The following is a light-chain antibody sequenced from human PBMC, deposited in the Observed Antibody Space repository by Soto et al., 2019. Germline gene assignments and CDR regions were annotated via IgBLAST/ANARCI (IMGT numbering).Light chain of an antibody. CDR3: SSYAGSNNLGV. CDR1: SREFCGYDY. Sequence: LTSPASLSRIPGAALALSCTGPSREFCGYDYVSWFQQQPCKAPKFVIYEVTKRPSGVSNRFSGSKSGNTASLTVSGFQAVDEADYYCSSYAGSNNLGVFGTGTRSPS. V-gene: IGLV2-8*01. J-gene: IGLJ1*01. CDR2: EVT.